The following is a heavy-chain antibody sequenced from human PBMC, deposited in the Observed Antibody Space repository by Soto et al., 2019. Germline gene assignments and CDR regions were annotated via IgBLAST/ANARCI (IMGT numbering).Heavy chain of an antibody. V-gene: IGHV3-9*01. CDR1: GFTFDDYA. CDR3: AKSPVLMVYAMTGSGFFDY. CDR2: ISWSSGSI. Sequence: EVQLVESGGGLVQPGRSLRLSCAASGFTFDDYAMHWVRQAPGKGLEWVSGISWSSGSIGYADSVKGRFTISRDNAKNSLYLQMNSLRAEDTALYYCAKSPVLMVYAMTGSGFFDYWGQGTMVTVSS. J-gene: IGHJ4*02. D-gene: IGHD2-8*01.